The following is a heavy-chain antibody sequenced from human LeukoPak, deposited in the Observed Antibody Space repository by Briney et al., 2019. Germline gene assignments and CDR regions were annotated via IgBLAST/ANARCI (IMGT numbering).Heavy chain of an antibody. J-gene: IGHJ4*02. CDR2: ISGSDTST. V-gene: IGHV3-23*01. CDR3: AKEGYDFWSTYSRTHFDY. Sequence: GGSLRLSCAASGFTFSNYAMNWVHQAPGKGPEWVSGISGSDTSTYYTDSVRGRFTISRDISKNTLYLQMNSLRAEDTAVYYCAKEGYDFWSTYSRTHFDYWGQGTLVTVSS. CDR1: GFTFSNYA. D-gene: IGHD3-3*01.